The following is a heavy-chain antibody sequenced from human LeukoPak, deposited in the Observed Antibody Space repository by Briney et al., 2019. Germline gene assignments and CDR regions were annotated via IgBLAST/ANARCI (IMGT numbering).Heavy chain of an antibody. V-gene: IGHV4-31*03. J-gene: IGHJ4*02. CDR3: ARRNYGSGRAPESPFDY. CDR1: GGSISSGGYY. Sequence: SQTLSLTCTVSGGSISSGGYYWSWIRQHPGKGLEWIGYIYYSGSTYYNPSLKSRVTISVDTSKNQFSLKLSSVTAADTAVYYCARRNYGSGRAPESPFDYWGQGTLSPSPQ. D-gene: IGHD3-10*01. CDR2: IYYSGST.